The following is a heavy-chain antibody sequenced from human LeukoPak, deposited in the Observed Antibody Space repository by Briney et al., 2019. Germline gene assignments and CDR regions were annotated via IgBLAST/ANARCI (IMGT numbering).Heavy chain of an antibody. Sequence: SQTLSLTCANSGDSVSSKSAAWNWIRQSPSRGLEWLGRTYYRSKWSNDYAESVKGRITINPDTSKNQFSLHLNSVTPEDTAVYYCARLSYGDYADWGQGTQVTVSS. CDR2: TYYRSKWSN. CDR3: ARLSYGDYAD. CDR1: GDSVSSKSAA. V-gene: IGHV6-1*01. D-gene: IGHD4-17*01. J-gene: IGHJ4*02.